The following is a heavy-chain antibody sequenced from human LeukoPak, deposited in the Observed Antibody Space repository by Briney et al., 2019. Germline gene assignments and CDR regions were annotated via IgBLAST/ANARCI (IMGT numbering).Heavy chain of an antibody. CDR1: GYTFTGYY. Sequence: ASVKVSCKASGYTFTGYYMYWVRQAPGQGLEWMGWINPNSGGTKSAQKFQGRVTMTRDTSISTAYMELTRLTSDDTAVYYCTRDFNYYGSGSYYNPLYFDYWGQGSLVTVSS. D-gene: IGHD3-10*01. J-gene: IGHJ4*02. CDR2: INPNSGGT. V-gene: IGHV1-2*02. CDR3: TRDFNYYGSGSYYNPLYFDY.